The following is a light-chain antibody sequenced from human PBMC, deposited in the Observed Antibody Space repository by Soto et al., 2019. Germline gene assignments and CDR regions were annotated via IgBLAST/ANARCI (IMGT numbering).Light chain of an antibody. V-gene: IGKV3-11*01. J-gene: IGKJ5*01. Sequence: EILLTQSPATLALAPSEKATPSWMASQSVTTYLAWYQQKPGQPPRLLIYDASTRATGVPARFSGSGSGTDFTLTISSLEPEDFAVYYCQQRSNWPPSITFGQGTRREIK. CDR2: DAS. CDR3: QQRSNWPPSIT. CDR1: QSVTTY.